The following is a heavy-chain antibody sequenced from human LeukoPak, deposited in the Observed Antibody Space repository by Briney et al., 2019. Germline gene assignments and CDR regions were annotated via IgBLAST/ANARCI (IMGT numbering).Heavy chain of an antibody. CDR1: GFTVSSNY. CDR2: IYYSGTT. J-gene: IGHJ3*02. Sequence: GSLRLSCAASGFTVSSNYMSWVRQAPGKGLEWIGTIYYSGTTYYNPSLKSRVTISIDTSKNQFSLKLSSVTAADTALYYCARRGYIGAFDIWGQGTMVTVSS. D-gene: IGHD5-12*01. CDR3: ARRGYIGAFDI. V-gene: IGHV4-38-2*01.